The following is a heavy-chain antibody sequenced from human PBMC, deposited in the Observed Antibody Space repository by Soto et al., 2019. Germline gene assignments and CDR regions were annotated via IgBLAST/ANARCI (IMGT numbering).Heavy chain of an antibody. J-gene: IGHJ5*02. CDR1: GYSFTSNA. CDR3: ARVWGSYRAPSGGAGFDP. D-gene: IGHD3-16*02. CDR2: ISTYSGDP. Sequence: QVQLVQSGAEVKKPGASVKVACKTSGYSFTSNAITWVRQAPGQGLECMGWISTYSGDPNYAQKFQGRVTMTTDTSTNTAYMELRNLRSADTGVYYCARVWGSYRAPSGGAGFDPWGQGTLVTVSS. V-gene: IGHV1-18*04.